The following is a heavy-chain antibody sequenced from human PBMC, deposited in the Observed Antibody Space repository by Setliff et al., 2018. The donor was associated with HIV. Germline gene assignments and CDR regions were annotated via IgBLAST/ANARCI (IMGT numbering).Heavy chain of an antibody. CDR2: INPNSGGT. Sequence: ASVKVSCKASGYTFTSYYMHWVRQAPGEGLEWMGRINPNSGGTNYAQKFQGRVSVTGDTSISTAYMELSSLRSEDTAVYYCAKGGDRAMINFDHWGQGTLVTVSS. J-gene: IGHJ4*02. D-gene: IGHD5-18*01. V-gene: IGHV1-2*06. CDR1: GYTFTSYY. CDR3: AKGGDRAMINFDH.